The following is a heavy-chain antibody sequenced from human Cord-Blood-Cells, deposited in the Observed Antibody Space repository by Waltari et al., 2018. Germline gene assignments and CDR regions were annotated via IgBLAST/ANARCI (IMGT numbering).Heavy chain of an antibody. D-gene: IGHD6-6*01. Sequence: QLQLQESGPGLVKPSETLSLTCTVSGGSISSSSYYWGWIRPPPGKGLEWIGSIYYSGSTYYNPSLKSRVTISVDTSKNQFSLKLSSVTAADTAVYYCASNHWYSSSSDQNDDYWGQGTLVTVSS. CDR2: IYYSGST. J-gene: IGHJ4*02. CDR3: ASNHWYSSSSDQNDDY. V-gene: IGHV4-39*01. CDR1: GGSISSSSYY.